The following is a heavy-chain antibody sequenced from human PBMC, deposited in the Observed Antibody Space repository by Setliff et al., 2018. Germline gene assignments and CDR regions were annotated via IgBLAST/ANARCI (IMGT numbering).Heavy chain of an antibody. V-gene: IGHV4-30-4*08. Sequence: SETLSLTCTVSGGSISSGDYYWSWIRQPPGKGLEWIGYIYYSGSTYYNPSLKSRVTISVDTSKNQFSLKLSSVTAADTAVYYCARESRYYYDNLGTLDYWGQGTLVTVSS. CDR1: GGSISSGDYY. CDR2: IYYSGST. J-gene: IGHJ4*02. CDR3: ARESRYYYDNLGTLDY. D-gene: IGHD3-22*01.